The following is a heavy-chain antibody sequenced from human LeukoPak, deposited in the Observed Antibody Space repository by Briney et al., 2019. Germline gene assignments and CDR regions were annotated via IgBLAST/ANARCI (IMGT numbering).Heavy chain of an antibody. J-gene: IGHJ4*02. CDR1: GGSISSYH. CDR3: ARKRRITERGYSYGPFDY. Sequence: SETLSPTCTVSGGSISSYHWSWIRQPPGKGLEWIGYIYYSGSTNYNPSLKSRVTISVDTSKNQFSLKLSSVTAADTAVYYCARKRRITERGYSYGPFDYWGQGTLVTVCS. V-gene: IGHV4-59*01. CDR2: IYYSGST. D-gene: IGHD5-18*01.